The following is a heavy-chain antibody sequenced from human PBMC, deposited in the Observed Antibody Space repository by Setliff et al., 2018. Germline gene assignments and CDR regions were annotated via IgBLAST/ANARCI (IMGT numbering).Heavy chain of an antibody. D-gene: IGHD7-27*01. J-gene: IGHJ6*03. CDR2: INPHGTEK. CDR3: AALDWGENFYNVDA. V-gene: IGHV3-7*01. Sequence: GGSLRLSCTASGLSYSNDWVSWVRQAPGKGLEWLASINPHGTEKYYADSVKGRFTISRDNGRNTLYLQINSLRGEDTGVYFCAALDWGENFYNVDAWGKGTTVTVSS. CDR1: GLSYSNDW.